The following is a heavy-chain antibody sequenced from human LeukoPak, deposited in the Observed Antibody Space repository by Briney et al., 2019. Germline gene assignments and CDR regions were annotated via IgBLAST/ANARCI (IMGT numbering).Heavy chain of an antibody. V-gene: IGHV4-34*01. D-gene: IGHD6-6*01. CDR2: INHSGST. J-gene: IGHJ4*02. Sequence: PSETLSLTCAVYGGSFSGYYWSWIRQPPGKGLEWIGEINHSGSTNYNPSLKSRVTISLDTSKNQVSLKLSSLTAADTAVYYCARGGGTSSFIDYWGQGNLVTVSS. CDR3: ARGGGTSSFIDY. CDR1: GGSFSGYY.